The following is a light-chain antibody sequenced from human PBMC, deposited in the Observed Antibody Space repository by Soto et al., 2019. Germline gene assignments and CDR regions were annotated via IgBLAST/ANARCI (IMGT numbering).Light chain of an antibody. V-gene: IGKV3-20*01. Sequence: EIVLTQSPGTLSLSPGEGATLSCRASQSVSSTYLAWYQQKPGQAPRLLIYGASNRATGIPDRFSGSGSGTDFTLTISRLEPEDFAVYYCQQYSSSPPLFTFGPGTKVDIK. CDR1: QSVSSTY. J-gene: IGKJ3*01. CDR2: GAS. CDR3: QQYSSSPPLFT.